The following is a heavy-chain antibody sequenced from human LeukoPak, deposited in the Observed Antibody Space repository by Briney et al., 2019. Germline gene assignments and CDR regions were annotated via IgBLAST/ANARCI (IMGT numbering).Heavy chain of an antibody. V-gene: IGHV4-39*07. Sequence: SETLSLTCTVSGGSISSSSYYWGWIRQPPGKGLEWIGSIYYSGSTYYNPSLKSRVTISVDTSKNQFSLKLSSVTAADTAVYYCARAYLGSSSWYYFDYWGQGTLVTVSS. CDR3: ARAYLGSSSWYYFDY. D-gene: IGHD6-13*01. CDR2: IYYSGST. J-gene: IGHJ4*02. CDR1: GGSISSSSYY.